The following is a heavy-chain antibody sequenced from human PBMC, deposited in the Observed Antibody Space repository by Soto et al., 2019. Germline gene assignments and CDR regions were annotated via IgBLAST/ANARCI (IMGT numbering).Heavy chain of an antibody. Sequence: RLSCAASGFSFSNSEMNWIRQAPGKGLEWVSHMTGSGSAIYYADSVKGRFTISRDNAKNSLYLQLNSLRAEDTALYYCARSGGDYRPFDSWGQGTLVTVSS. CDR2: MTGSGSAI. V-gene: IGHV3-48*03. CDR1: GFSFSNSE. D-gene: IGHD2-21*01. J-gene: IGHJ4*02. CDR3: ARSGGDYRPFDS.